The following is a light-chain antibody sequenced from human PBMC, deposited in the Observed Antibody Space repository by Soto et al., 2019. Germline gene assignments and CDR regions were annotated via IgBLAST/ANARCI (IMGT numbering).Light chain of an antibody. V-gene: IGKV3-11*01. J-gene: IGKJ1*01. CDR2: DAS. CDR1: QSISSS. Sequence: EIVLTQSPATLSLSPGERATLSCRASQSISSSLAWYQQKPGQAPRLLIYDASSRATGFPARFSGSGSGTDFTLTIVSLEPEDFAVYYCQQRSEWPRTFGKGTKVEIK. CDR3: QQRSEWPRT.